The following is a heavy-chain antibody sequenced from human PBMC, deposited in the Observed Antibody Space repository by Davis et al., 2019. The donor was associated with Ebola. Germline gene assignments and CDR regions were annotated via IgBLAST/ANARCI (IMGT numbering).Heavy chain of an antibody. CDR3: AREGGRYYDSSGYVFDI. D-gene: IGHD3-22*01. CDR2: ISPITGGT. CDR1: GYRFTSYY. V-gene: IGHV1-46*01. J-gene: IGHJ3*02. Sequence: ASVKVSCKASGYRFTSYYMHWVRQAPGQGLEWMGIISPITGGTSYAQNFQVRVNITRDTSTSTVYMELSSLRSEDTAVYYCAREGGRYYDSSGYVFDIWGQGTMVKVSS.